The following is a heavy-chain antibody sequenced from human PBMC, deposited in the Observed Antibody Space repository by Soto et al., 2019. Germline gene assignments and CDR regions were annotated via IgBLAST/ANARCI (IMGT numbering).Heavy chain of an antibody. CDR3: TRPNSAVAPYMDV. CDR2: IRSKANSYAT. D-gene: IGHD2-15*01. CDR1: GFTFSGSA. V-gene: IGHV3-73*01. Sequence: GGSLRLSCAASGFTFSGSAMHWVRQASGKGLEWVGRIRSKANSYATAYAASVTGRFTISRDDSKNTAYLQMSSLKTEDTAVYYCTRPNSAVAPYMDVWGKGTTVTVSS. J-gene: IGHJ6*03.